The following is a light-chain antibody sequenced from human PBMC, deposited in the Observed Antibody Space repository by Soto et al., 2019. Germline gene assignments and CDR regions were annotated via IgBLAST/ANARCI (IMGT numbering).Light chain of an antibody. CDR1: QSVSSSY. V-gene: IGKV3-20*01. Sequence: EIMLTQSPGTLSLSQGERATLSCRASQSVSSSYLAWYQQKPGQAPRLLIYGASSRATGIPDRFSGSGSGTDFTLTISRLEPEDFAVYYCQQYGSSHTFGQGTKV. CDR3: QQYGSSHT. CDR2: GAS. J-gene: IGKJ1*01.